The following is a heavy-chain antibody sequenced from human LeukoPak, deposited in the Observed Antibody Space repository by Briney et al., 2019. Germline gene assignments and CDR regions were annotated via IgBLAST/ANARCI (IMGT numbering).Heavy chain of an antibody. D-gene: IGHD3-9*01. CDR3: ARDPYDILTGHYFDY. V-gene: IGHV4-59*01. J-gene: IGHJ4*02. CDR1: GGSIINYY. CDR2: IYYSGST. Sequence: SETLSLTCTVSGGSIINYYWSWIRQPPGKGLECMGYIYYSGSTNYNPSLKSRVTISVDTSKNQFSLKLSSVTAADTAVYYCARDPYDILTGHYFDYRGQGTLVTVSS.